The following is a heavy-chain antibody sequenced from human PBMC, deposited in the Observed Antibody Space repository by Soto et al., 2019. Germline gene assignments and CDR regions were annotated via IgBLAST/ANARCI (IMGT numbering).Heavy chain of an antibody. CDR2: IYYSGST. J-gene: IGHJ5*02. CDR3: ARAAGTVWFDP. CDR1: GGSVSSGSYY. V-gene: IGHV4-61*01. D-gene: IGHD6-19*01. Sequence: QVQLQESGPGLVKPSETLSLTCTVSGGSVSSGSYYWSWIRQPPGKGLEWIGYIYYSGSTNYNPSLKSRVTISVDTSKSQFSLKLSSVTAADTAVYYCARAAGTVWFDPWGQGTLVTVSS.